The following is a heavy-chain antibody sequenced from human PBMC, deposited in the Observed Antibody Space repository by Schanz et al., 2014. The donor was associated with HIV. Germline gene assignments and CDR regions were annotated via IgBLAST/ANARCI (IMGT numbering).Heavy chain of an antibody. V-gene: IGHV3-48*02. CDR1: GFTFSKYS. J-gene: IGHJ6*02. Sequence: EMKLVESGGGLAQPGGSLTLSCVAPGFTFSKYSMNWVRQAPGKGLEWVSYISSGSTTIHYADSVMGRFTISRDNAKNSMYLVMNSLRDEDTAVYYCARDNEERDIWTGNYYYYGMDVWGQGTTVTVAS. D-gene: IGHD3-9*01. CDR2: ISSGSTTI. CDR3: ARDNEERDIWTGNYYYYGMDV.